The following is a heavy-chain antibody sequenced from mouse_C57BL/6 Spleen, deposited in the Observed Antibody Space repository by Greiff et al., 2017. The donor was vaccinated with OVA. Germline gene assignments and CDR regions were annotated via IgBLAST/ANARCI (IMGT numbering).Heavy chain of an antibody. J-gene: IGHJ2*01. D-gene: IGHD3-2*01. V-gene: IGHV1-4*01. CDR2: INPSSGYT. Sequence: VKVVESGAELARPGASVKMSCKASGYTFTSYTMHWVKQRPGQGLEWIGYINPSSGYTKYNQKFKDKATLTADKSSSTAYMQLSSLTSEDSAVYYCARDSFDYWGQGTTLTVSS. CDR3: ARDSFDY. CDR1: GYTFTSYT.